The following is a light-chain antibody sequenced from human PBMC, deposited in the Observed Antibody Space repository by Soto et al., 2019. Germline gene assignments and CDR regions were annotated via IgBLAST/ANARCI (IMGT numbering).Light chain of an antibody. CDR3: QLYGSSPWT. CDR1: QSVSSSY. V-gene: IGKV3-20*01. Sequence: EIVLTQSPGTLSLSPGERATLSCRASQSVSSSYFAWYQQKPGQAPRLLIYGASSRATGIPDRFSGSGSGTDFTLTISRLEPEDLAVYYCQLYGSSPWTFGQGTKVEIK. J-gene: IGKJ1*01. CDR2: GAS.